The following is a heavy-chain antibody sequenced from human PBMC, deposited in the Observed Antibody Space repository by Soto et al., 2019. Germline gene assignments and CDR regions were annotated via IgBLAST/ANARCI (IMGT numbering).Heavy chain of an antibody. V-gene: IGHV3-30*18. CDR1: GFTFTSFG. CDR3: AKDLQEMSTNAPDY. CDR2: VSYDGINE. Sequence: QVHLVESGGGVVQPGRSLRLSCAASGFTFTSFGIHWVRQAPGKGLEWVAVVSYDGINENYADSVKGRFSISRDNTKNTVYLKMNSLRGEDTAVYYCAKDLQEMSTNAPDYWGQGTLVTVSS. J-gene: IGHJ4*02. D-gene: IGHD1-1*01.